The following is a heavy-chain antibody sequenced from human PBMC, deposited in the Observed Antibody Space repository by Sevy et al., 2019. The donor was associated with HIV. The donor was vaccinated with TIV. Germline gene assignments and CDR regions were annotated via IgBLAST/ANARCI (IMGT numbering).Heavy chain of an antibody. CDR3: ARAGGGGYCSGGSCYSSYYYFYGMDV. J-gene: IGHJ6*02. CDR2: TYYRSKWYN. Sequence: QSQTLSLTCAISGDSVSSNSAAWNWIRQSPSRGLEWLGRTYYRSKWYNDYAVSVKSRITINPDTSNNQFSLQLNSVSTEETAVYYCARAGGGGYCSGGSCYSSYYYFYGMDVWGQGTTVTVSS. CDR1: GDSVSSNSAA. D-gene: IGHD2-15*01. V-gene: IGHV6-1*01.